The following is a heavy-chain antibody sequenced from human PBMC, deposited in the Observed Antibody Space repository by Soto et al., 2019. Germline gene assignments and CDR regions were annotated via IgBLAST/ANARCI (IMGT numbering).Heavy chain of an antibody. Sequence: PGGSLRLSCAASGFTFSDWTMNWVRQAPGKGLEWVSSISICSTYINYADSVEGRFTISRDNAKSSLFLQMNSLGAEDTAVYYCASERDPFDIWGQGTMVTVSS. CDR2: ISICSTYI. V-gene: IGHV3-21*06. CDR1: GFTFSDWT. J-gene: IGHJ3*02. CDR3: ASERDPFDI.